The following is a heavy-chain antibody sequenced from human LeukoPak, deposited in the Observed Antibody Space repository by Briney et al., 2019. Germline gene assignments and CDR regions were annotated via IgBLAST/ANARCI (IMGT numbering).Heavy chain of an antibody. D-gene: IGHD6-13*01. J-gene: IGHJ6*03. CDR1: GFTFSDYY. CDR3: ARRVAAAGSTGLRYIDV. Sequence: GGSLRLSCAASGFTFSDYYMSWIRQTPGKGLEWVSYISTSGSTTYYADSVKGRFTLSRDNANNSPYLQMNSLRAEDTAVYYCARRVAAAGSTGLRYIDVWGKGTTVTVSS. V-gene: IGHV3-11*04. CDR2: ISTSGSTT.